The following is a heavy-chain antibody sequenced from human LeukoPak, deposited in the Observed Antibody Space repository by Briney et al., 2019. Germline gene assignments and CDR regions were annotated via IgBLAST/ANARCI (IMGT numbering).Heavy chain of an antibody. V-gene: IGHV4-34*01. CDR1: GGSFSGYY. CDR2: INHSGST. J-gene: IGHJ4*02. CDR3: ARDRLYDFWSGYYTGGLDY. Sequence: PSETLSLTCAVYGGSFSGYYWSWIRQPPGKGLEWIGEINHSGSTNYNPSPKSRVTISVDTSKNQFSLKLSSVTAADTAVYYCARDRLYDFWSGYYTGGLDYWGQGTLVTVSS. D-gene: IGHD3-3*01.